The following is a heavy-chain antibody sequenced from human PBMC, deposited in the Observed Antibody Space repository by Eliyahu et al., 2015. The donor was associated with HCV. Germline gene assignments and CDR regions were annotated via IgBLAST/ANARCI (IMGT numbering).Heavy chain of an antibody. CDR1: GFTFGSHA. CDR3: ANPWGAGWYFDL. D-gene: IGHD3-16*01. V-gene: IGHV3-23*01. Sequence: EVQLLESGGGLVQPGGALRXSXAASGFTFGSHAMTWVRQAPGKGLEGVSGITGSGSNTYYADSVRGRFTISRDNSKNTLYLQMNSLRAEDTAVYYCANPWGAGWYFDLWGRGTLVTVSS. J-gene: IGHJ2*01. CDR2: ITGSGSNT.